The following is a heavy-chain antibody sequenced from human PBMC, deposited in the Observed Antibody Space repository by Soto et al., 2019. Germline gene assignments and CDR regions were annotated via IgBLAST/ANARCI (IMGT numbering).Heavy chain of an antibody. CDR3: ARVALTGVLLGGIDS. V-gene: IGHV1-69*18. J-gene: IGHJ4*02. Sequence: QVQLVQSGAEVKKTGSSVRVSCKASAGAFVNNAITWVRQAPGQGLELMGTIVPMFGTSYYAQKFHGRVTFTADESTRTAFMELSGLGFEDTAVYYCARVALTGVLLGGIDSWGQGTLISVAS. CDR2: IVPMFGTS. D-gene: IGHD1-26*01. CDR1: AGAFVNNA.